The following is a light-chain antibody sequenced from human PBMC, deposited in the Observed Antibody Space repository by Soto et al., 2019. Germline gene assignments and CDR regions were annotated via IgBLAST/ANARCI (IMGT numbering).Light chain of an antibody. CDR1: QSISSGY. Sequence: EIVLTQSPATLSLSPGERATLSCRASQSISSGYVTWYQHKPGQAPRLLIYDASSRAPCIPARFSGSGSGTDFTLTITTLEPEDFAIYYCHQRHSWPRTFGQGTTLEMK. CDR2: DAS. V-gene: IGKV3-11*01. J-gene: IGKJ2*01. CDR3: HQRHSWPRT.